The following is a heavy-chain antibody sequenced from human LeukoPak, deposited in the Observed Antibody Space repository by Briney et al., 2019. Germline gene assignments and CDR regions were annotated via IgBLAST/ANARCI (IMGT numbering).Heavy chain of an antibody. V-gene: IGHV4-34*01. Sequence: PSETLSLTCAVYGGSFSGYYWSWIRQPPGKGLEWIGEINHSGSTNYNPSLKSRVTISVDTSKNQFSLKLSSVTAADTAVYYCARLCRDGYNSYFDYWGQGTLVTVSS. CDR1: GGSFSGYY. CDR3: ARLCRDGYNSYFDY. J-gene: IGHJ4*02. CDR2: INHSGST. D-gene: IGHD5-24*01.